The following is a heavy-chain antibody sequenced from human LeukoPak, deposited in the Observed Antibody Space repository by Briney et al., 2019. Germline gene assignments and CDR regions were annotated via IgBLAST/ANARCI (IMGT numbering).Heavy chain of an antibody. CDR1: GGSFSGYY. CDR2: INHRGST. D-gene: IGHD2/OR15-2a*01. V-gene: IGHV4-34*01. Sequence: SETLSLTCAVYGGSFSGYYWSWIRQPPGKGLEWIGEINHRGSTNYNPSLKSRVTISVDTSKNQFSLKLSSVTAADTAVYYCAREYADWGQGTLVTVSS. CDR3: AREYAD. J-gene: IGHJ4*02.